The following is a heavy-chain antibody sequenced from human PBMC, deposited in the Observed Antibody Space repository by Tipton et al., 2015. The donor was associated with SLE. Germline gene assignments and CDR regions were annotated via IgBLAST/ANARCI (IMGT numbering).Heavy chain of an antibody. CDR1: GGSFSGYY. V-gene: IGHV4-34*01. Sequence: TLSLTCAVYGGSFSGYYWSWIRQPPGKGLEWIGEINHSGSTHYNPSLMSRVTISVDTSKNQLSLKLRSVAAADTAVYYCARDPGGFGDYWGQGSVVTVSS. J-gene: IGHJ4*02. CDR3: ARDPGGFGDY. CDR2: INHSGST. D-gene: IGHD3-10*01.